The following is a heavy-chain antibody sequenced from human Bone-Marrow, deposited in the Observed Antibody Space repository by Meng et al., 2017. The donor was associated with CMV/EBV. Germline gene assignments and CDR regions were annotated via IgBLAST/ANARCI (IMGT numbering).Heavy chain of an antibody. CDR1: GFTFSSYS. V-gene: IGHV3-48*04. CDR2: ICTGDTT. CDR3: ARDSSGPGFDY. Sequence: GGSLRLSCAASGFTFSSYSMNWVRQAPGKGLEWVSVICTGDTTHYADFVKGRFTISRDNAKNSLYLQMNSLRAEDTAVYYCARDSSGPGFDYWGPGNLVTCAS. J-gene: IGHJ4*02. D-gene: IGHD3-22*01.